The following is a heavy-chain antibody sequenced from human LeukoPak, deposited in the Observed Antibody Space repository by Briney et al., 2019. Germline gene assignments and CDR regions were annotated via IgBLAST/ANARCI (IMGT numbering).Heavy chain of an antibody. CDR3: ARPITMIVTAAFDI. CDR2: IYPGDSDT. D-gene: IGHD3-22*01. CDR1: GYSFTSYW. Sequence: GESLKISGKGSGYSFTSYWSGWVRQMPGKGLEGMGIIYPGDSDTRYSPSFQGQVTISADKSISTAYLQWSSLKASDTAMYYCARPITMIVTAAFDIWGQGTMVTVSS. V-gene: IGHV5-51*01. J-gene: IGHJ3*02.